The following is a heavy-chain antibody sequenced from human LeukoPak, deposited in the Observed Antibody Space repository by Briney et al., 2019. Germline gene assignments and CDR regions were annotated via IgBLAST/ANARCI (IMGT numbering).Heavy chain of an antibody. CDR1: GLTLSNYA. Sequence: GGSLRLSCAASGLTLSNYAMNWVRQAPGKGLEWVSTLSGNGVSTYFADSVKGRFTISRDSSKNTLYLQMNSLRVEDTAVYYCAKSLRFSSGEADYWGQGTLVTVSS. CDR3: AKSLRFSSGEADY. D-gene: IGHD6-25*01. V-gene: IGHV3-23*01. CDR2: LSGNGVST. J-gene: IGHJ4*02.